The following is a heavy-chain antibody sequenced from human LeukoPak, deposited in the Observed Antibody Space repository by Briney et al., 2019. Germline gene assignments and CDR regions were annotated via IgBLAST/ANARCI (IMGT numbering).Heavy chain of an antibody. Sequence: GGSLRLSCAASAFTFSTYGMHWVRQAPGKGLEWVAGIWYDGSNRNCADSVKGRFTISRDNSKNTLYLQMNSLRSDDTAVYYCARVYWNGGRAFDYWGQGTLVTVSS. CDR1: AFTFSTYG. CDR3: ARVYWNGGRAFDY. V-gene: IGHV3-33*01. J-gene: IGHJ4*02. D-gene: IGHD1-1*01. CDR2: IWYDGSNR.